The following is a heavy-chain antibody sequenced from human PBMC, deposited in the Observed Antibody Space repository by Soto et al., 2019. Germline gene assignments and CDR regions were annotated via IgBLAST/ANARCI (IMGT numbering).Heavy chain of an antibody. CDR2: INHSGST. D-gene: IGHD5-12*01. CDR3: ASGSVRGDSGSRYPYYYYGMDV. V-gene: IGHV4-34*01. J-gene: IGHJ6*02. Sequence: PSETLSLTCAVYGGSFSGYYWSWIRQPPGKGLEWIGEINHSGSTNYNPSLKSRVTISVDTSKNQFSLKLSSVTAADTAVYYCASGSVRGDSGSRYPYYYYGMDVWGQGTTVT. CDR1: GGSFSGYY.